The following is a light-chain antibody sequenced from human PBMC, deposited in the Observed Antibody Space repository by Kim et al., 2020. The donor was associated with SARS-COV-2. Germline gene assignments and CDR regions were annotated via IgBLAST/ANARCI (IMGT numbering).Light chain of an antibody. CDR2: HDD. V-gene: IGLV3-1*01. CDR3: QAWDTNTLV. Sequence: SYELTQPPSVSVSPGQTASISCSGHNLGETFVSWYMQRPGQSPLLVMYHDDKRPSGISERISGSNSGTTATLTVSGTQAMDEADHFCQAWDTNTLVFGGG. J-gene: IGLJ3*02. CDR1: NLGETF.